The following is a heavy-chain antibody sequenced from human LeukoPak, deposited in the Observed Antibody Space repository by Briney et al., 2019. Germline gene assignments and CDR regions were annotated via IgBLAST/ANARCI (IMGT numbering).Heavy chain of an antibody. V-gene: IGHV3-30*04. CDR2: ISYDGSNK. Sequence: PGGSLRLSCAASGFTFSSYAMHWVRQAPGKGLEWVAVISYDGSNKYYADSVKGRFTISRDNSKNTLYLQMNSLRAEDTAVYYCARDQGSSSYLDYWGQGTPVTVSS. CDR1: GFTFSSYA. J-gene: IGHJ4*02. CDR3: ARDQGSSSYLDY. D-gene: IGHD6-13*01.